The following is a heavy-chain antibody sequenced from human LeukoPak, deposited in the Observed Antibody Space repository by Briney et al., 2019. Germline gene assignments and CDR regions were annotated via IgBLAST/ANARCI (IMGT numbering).Heavy chain of an antibody. V-gene: IGHV1-69*05. J-gene: IGHJ4*02. D-gene: IGHD1-26*01. CDR2: IIPIFGTA. CDR3: ARGDSGSYTPWDY. CDR1: GGTISSYA. Sequence: GASVKVSCKASGGTISSYAISWVRQAPGQGLEWMGGIIPIFGTANYAQKFQGRVTITTDESTSTAYMELSSLRSEDTAVYYCARGDSGSYTPWDYWGQGTLVTVSS.